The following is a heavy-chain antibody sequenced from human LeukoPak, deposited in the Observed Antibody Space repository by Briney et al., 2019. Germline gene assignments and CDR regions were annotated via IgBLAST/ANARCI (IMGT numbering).Heavy chain of an antibody. CDR1: GFTFSDYY. Sequence: KAGGSLRLSCAASGFTFSDYYMSWIRQAPGKGLEWASYISSSGSTIYYADSVKGRFTISRDNAKNSLYLQMNSLRAEDTAVYYCAREVEGSWYSSGWYCNWFDPWGQGTLVTVSS. V-gene: IGHV3-11*04. D-gene: IGHD6-19*01. CDR2: ISSSGSTI. CDR3: AREVEGSWYSSGWYCNWFDP. J-gene: IGHJ5*02.